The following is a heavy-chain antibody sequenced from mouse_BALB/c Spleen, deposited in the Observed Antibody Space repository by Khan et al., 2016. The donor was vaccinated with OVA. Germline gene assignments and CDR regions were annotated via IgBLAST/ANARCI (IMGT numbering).Heavy chain of an antibody. D-gene: IGHD4-1*01. V-gene: IGHV5-6*01. Sequence: EVELVESGGDLVKPGGSLKLSCAASGFTFSSYSMSWVRQIPDKRLEWVATMSSGGDYTYYPDSVKGRFTISRDNAKNTLYQQMISLKSEDTAMYYCASHLTGSFAYWGQGTLVTVSA. CDR2: MSSGGDYT. CDR1: GFTFSSYS. CDR3: ASHLTGSFAY. J-gene: IGHJ3*01.